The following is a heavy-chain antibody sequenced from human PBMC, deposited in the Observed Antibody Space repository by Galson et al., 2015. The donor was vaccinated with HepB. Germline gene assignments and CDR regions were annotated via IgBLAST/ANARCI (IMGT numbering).Heavy chain of an antibody. J-gene: IGHJ4*02. Sequence: SLRLSCAASGFTFSDYYMDWARQAPGKGLEWVGRTRKKDKSYTTEYAASVKGRFTISRDDSKNSLYLQMNSLKTEDTAVYYCTKGLVDWGQGTLVTVSS. CDR3: TKGLVD. V-gene: IGHV3-72*01. CDR2: TRKKDKSYTT. CDR1: GFTFSDYY. D-gene: IGHD2-2*01.